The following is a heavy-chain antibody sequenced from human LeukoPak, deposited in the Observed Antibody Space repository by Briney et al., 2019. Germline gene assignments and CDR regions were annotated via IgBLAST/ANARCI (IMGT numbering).Heavy chain of an antibody. CDR3: ARDWLGGSGWRRVGWFDP. CDR1: GGSFSGYY. Sequence: PSETLSLTCAVYGGSFSGYYWSWIRQPPGKGLEWIGEINHSGSTNYNPSLKNRVTISVDTSKNQFSLKLSSVTAADTAVYYWARDWLGGSGWRRVGWFDPWGQGTLVTVSS. D-gene: IGHD6-19*01. CDR2: INHSGST. J-gene: IGHJ5*02. V-gene: IGHV4-34*01.